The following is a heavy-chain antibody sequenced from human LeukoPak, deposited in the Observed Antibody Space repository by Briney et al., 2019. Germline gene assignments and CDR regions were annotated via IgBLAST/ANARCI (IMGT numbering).Heavy chain of an antibody. J-gene: IGHJ4*02. CDR3: ARTRDGYNPGYYFDY. CDR1: GGSISSYY. V-gene: IGHV4-59*08. CDR2: IYYSGST. D-gene: IGHD5-24*01. Sequence: SETLSLTCTVSGGSISSYYWSWIRQPPGKGLEWIGYIYYSGSTNYNPSLKSRVTISVDTSKNQFSLKLSSVTAADTAVYYCARTRDGYNPGYYFDYWGQGTLVTVSS.